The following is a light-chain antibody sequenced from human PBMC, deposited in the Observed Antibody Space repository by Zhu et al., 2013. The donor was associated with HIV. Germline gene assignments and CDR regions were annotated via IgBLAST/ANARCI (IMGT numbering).Light chain of an antibody. V-gene: IGKV1-33*01. CDR1: QDISKS. Sequence: DIQMTQSPSSLYASMGDRVTITCQASQDISKSLNWYQHKPGKAPKLLIYDASNLETGVPSRFSGRGSGTEFTLTIHSLQPDDFATYYCQQYNSWWTFGQGTKVEMK. J-gene: IGKJ1*01. CDR2: DAS. CDR3: QQYNSWWT.